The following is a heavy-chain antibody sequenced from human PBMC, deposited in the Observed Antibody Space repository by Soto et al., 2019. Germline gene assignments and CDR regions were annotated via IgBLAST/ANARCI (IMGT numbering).Heavy chain of an antibody. V-gene: IGHV3-30*18. Sequence: GGSLRLSCAASGFTFSSYGMHWVRQAPGKGLEWVAVISYDGSNKYYADSVKGRFTISRDNSKNTLYLQMNSLRAEDTAVYYCAKEWAAGATVTDYYYYYMDVWGKGTTVTVSS. D-gene: IGHD4-17*01. CDR3: AKEWAAGATVTDYYYYYMDV. CDR1: GFTFSSYG. J-gene: IGHJ6*03. CDR2: ISYDGSNK.